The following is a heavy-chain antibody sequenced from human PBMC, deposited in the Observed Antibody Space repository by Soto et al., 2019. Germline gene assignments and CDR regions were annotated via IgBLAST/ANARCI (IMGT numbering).Heavy chain of an antibody. Sequence: EVQPLESGGGLVQPGRSLRLSCAASGFTFSNYAMSWVRQAPGQGLDWVSDISGSGGTTYYADSVKGRFTISRDNSKNTLFLQKNSLRAEDAAVYCCEKFFVETGSNSGGPWSFQYWGQGILVTVSS. D-gene: IGHD6-25*01. CDR1: GFTFSNYA. J-gene: IGHJ4*02. CDR3: EKFFVETGSNSGGPWSFQY. CDR2: ISGSGGTT. V-gene: IGHV3-23*01.